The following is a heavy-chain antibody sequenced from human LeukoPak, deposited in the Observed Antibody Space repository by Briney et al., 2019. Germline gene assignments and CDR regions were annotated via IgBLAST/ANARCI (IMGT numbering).Heavy chain of an antibody. J-gene: IGHJ4*02. Sequence: SETLSLTCTVSGYSISSGYYWGWIRQPPGQGLEWIGSMDYTGETYYSPSLQSRVTISVDTPRNQFSLNLHSMTAADTAVYYCVKSGTLLREGFNYWGQGTLVTVSS. CDR3: VKSGTLLREGFNY. CDR1: GYSISSGYY. CDR2: MDYTGET. D-gene: IGHD1-1*01. V-gene: IGHV4-38-2*02.